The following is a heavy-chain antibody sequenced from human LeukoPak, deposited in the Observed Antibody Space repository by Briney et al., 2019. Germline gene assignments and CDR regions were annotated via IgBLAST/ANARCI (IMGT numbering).Heavy chain of an antibody. CDR2: INPSSGGT. J-gene: IGHJ6*02. CDR1: GYTFTDYY. CDR3: ARVSSAHYFYGMDV. Sequence: ASVTVSCKASGYTFTDYYIHWVRQAPGQGLEWMGWINPSSGGTNYAQKFQGRVTMTRDTPISTAYMELSRLRFDDTAVYYCARVSSAHYFYGMDVWGQGTTVTVSS. V-gene: IGHV1-2*02. D-gene: IGHD2-2*01.